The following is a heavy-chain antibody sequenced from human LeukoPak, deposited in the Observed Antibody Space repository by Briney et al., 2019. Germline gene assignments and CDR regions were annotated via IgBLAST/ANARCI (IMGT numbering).Heavy chain of an antibody. J-gene: IGHJ4*02. D-gene: IGHD3-3*01. CDR3: ARPNDFWSGYYHY. CDR1: GYSFTSYW. CDR2: IYPGDSDT. Sequence: GESLKISCKASGYSFTSYWIGWVRQMPGKGLEWMGIIYPGDSDTRYSPSFQGQVTISADKSISTAYLQWSSLKASDTAMYYCARPNDFWSGYYHYWGQGTLVTVSS. V-gene: IGHV5-51*01.